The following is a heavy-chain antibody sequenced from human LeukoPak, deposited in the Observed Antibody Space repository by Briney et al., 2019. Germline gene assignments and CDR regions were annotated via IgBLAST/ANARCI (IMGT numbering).Heavy chain of an antibody. Sequence: GGSLRFSCAASGFTFSSYGMPWVRQAPGKGLEWVAVIWYDGSNKYYADSVKGRFTISRDNSKNTLYLQMNSLRAEDTAVYYCAKAGEGGYYFDYWGQGTLVTVSS. CDR2: IWYDGSNK. V-gene: IGHV3-33*06. J-gene: IGHJ4*02. CDR3: AKAGEGGYYFDY. D-gene: IGHD3-16*01. CDR1: GFTFSSYG.